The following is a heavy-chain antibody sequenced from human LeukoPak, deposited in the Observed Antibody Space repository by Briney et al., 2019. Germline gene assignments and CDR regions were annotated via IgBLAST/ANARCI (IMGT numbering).Heavy chain of an antibody. CDR3: ASDRSSAAAGGNGPLGY. V-gene: IGHV3-33*01. CDR2: IWYDGSNS. Sequence: GRSLRLSCVATGLTFSCCGMHWVRQAPCKRLEWVAVIWYDGSNSYYVDSVKGRFTISKDNSKNTLYLQMHRLRAEATAMDYCASDRSSAAAGGNGPLGYWGQGTLVTVAS. D-gene: IGHD6-13*01. J-gene: IGHJ4*02. CDR1: GLTFSCCG.